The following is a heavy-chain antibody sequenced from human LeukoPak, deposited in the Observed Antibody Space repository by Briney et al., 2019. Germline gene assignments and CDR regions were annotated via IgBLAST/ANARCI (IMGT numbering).Heavy chain of an antibody. Sequence: GRSLRLSCAASGFTFDDYAMHCVRQAPGKGLEWVSGISWNSGSIGYADSVKGGLTISGDNAKKSLYLQMNSLRAEDTALYYCAKDFSRLGVYYDSRSFFDYWGQGTLVTVSS. CDR2: ISWNSGSI. CDR1: GFTFDDYA. D-gene: IGHD3-22*01. CDR3: AKDFSRLGVYYDSRSFFDY. V-gene: IGHV3-9*01. J-gene: IGHJ4*02.